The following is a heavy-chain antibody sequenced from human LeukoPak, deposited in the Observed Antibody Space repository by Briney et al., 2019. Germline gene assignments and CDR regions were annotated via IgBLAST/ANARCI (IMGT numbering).Heavy chain of an antibody. CDR1: GYTFTGYY. CDR2: INPSGGST. V-gene: IGHV1-46*01. Sequence: ASVKVSCKASGYTFTGYYMHWVRQAPGQGLEWMGIINPSGGSTSYAQKFQGRVTMTRDTSTSTVYMELSSLRSEDTAVYYCARGGRGYDFWSGYSNFDYWGQGTLVTVSS. D-gene: IGHD3-3*01. J-gene: IGHJ4*02. CDR3: ARGGRGYDFWSGYSNFDY.